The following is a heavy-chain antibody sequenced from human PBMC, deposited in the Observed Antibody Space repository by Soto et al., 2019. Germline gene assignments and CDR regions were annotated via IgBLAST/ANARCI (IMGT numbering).Heavy chain of an antibody. CDR2: IIPIFGTA. CDR3: ARAGRYFHNWFDP. Sequence: SGKVSCKASGGTFSSYAISWVRQAPGQGLEWMGGIIPIFGTANYAQKFQGRVTITADESTSTAYMELSSLRSEDTAVYYCARAGRYFHNWFDPWGQGTLVTVSS. J-gene: IGHJ5*02. CDR1: GGTFSSYA. V-gene: IGHV1-69*13. D-gene: IGHD3-9*01.